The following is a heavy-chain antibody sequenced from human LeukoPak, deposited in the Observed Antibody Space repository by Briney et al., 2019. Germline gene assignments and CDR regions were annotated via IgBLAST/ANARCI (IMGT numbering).Heavy chain of an antibody. J-gene: IGHJ4*02. CDR3: AREHVNAYSSSWYASSVIDY. V-gene: IGHV1-24*01. CDR2: FDPEDGET. D-gene: IGHD6-13*01. CDR1: GYTLTELS. Sequence: GASVKVSCKVSGYTLTELSMHWVRQAPGKGLEWMGGFDPEDGETIYAQKLQGRVTMTTDTSTSTAYMELRSLRSDDTAVYYCAREHVNAYSSSWYASSVIDYWGQGTLVTVSS.